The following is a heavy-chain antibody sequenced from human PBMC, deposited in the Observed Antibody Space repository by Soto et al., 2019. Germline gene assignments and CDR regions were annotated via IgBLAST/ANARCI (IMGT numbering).Heavy chain of an antibody. CDR3: AQRIIRMVFGFVSSTAIYFDF. V-gene: IGHV2-5*02. D-gene: IGHD3-3*01. Sequence: QITLNESGPTVVKPAETLTLTCTFSGFSLTTSGVGVGWIRQSPGKAPEWLALIYWDDDKRYSASLKSRLTITKDTSKNQVFLILASVDPVDTAIYYCAQRIIRMVFGFVSSTAIYFDFWGQGTPVVVSS. J-gene: IGHJ4*02. CDR1: GFSLTTSGVG. CDR2: IYWDDDK.